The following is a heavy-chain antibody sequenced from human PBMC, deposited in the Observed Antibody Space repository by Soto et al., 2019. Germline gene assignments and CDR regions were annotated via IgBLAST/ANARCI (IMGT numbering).Heavy chain of an antibody. V-gene: IGHV4-31*03. CDR1: GGSISSGGYY. CDR3: ARGPAGSCSYDY. J-gene: IGHJ4*02. D-gene: IGHD2-15*01. Sequence: QVQLQESGPGLVKPSQTLSLTCTVSGGSISSGGYYWSWIRQHPGKGLEWIGYLYYSGSTYYNPSLKSRVTISGDTSKNQFSLKLSSVTAADTAVYYCARGPAGSCSYDYWGQGTLVTVSS. CDR2: LYYSGST.